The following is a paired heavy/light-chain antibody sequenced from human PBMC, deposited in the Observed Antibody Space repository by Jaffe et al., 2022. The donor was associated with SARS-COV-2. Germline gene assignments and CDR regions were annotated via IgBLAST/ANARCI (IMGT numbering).Heavy chain of an antibody. CDR1: GYSFTNYR. D-gene: IGHD6-19*01. J-gene: IGHJ5*02. Sequence: QLMQSGAEVKKPGESLKISCSGSGYSFTNYRISWLRQTPGKGLEWMGRIDPGDSYTNYSPSFQGHVTISADKSINTVYLQWSTLKASDTAMYYCARHDGLAVAGTGWFDPWGQGTPVTVSS. V-gene: IGHV5-10-1*03. CDR2: IDPGDSYT. CDR3: ARHDGLAVAGTGWFDP.
Light chain of an antibody. V-gene: IGLV3-21*04. CDR2: YDT. CDR3: QLWDSSYDHVV. Sequence: SYVLTQPPSVSVAPGMTASITCGGNDIGSKTVHWYQQKPGQAPVVVMYYDTNRPSGIPERFSGSNSENTATLTISRVEAGDEADYYCQLWDSSYDHVVFGGGTKLSVL. CDR1: DIGSKT. J-gene: IGLJ2*01.